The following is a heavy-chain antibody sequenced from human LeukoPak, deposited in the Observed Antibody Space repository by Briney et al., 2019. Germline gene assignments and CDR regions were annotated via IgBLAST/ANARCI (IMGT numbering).Heavy chain of an antibody. CDR3: ASDRRGAFDI. V-gene: IGHV3-21*01. D-gene: IGHD1-14*01. CDR2: ISSSSSYI. J-gene: IGHJ3*02. Sequence: GGSLRLSCSAYGFTFSSYSMNWVRQAPGRGLEWVSSISSSSSYIYYAGSVKGRFTISRDNAKNSLYLQMNSLRAEDTAAYYCASDRRGAFDIWGQGTMVTVSS. CDR1: GFTFSSYS.